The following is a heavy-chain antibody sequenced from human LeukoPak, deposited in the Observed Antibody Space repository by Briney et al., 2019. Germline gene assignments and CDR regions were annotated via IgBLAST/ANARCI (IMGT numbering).Heavy chain of an antibody. CDR2: IYYSGST. V-gene: IGHV4-39*01. Sequence: SETLSLTCTVSGGSISSSSYYWGWIRQPPGTGLEWIGSIYYSGSTYYNPSLKSRVTISVDTSKNQFSLKLSSVTAADTAVYYCASPIDGEECGGDCYFDAFDIWGQGTMVTVSS. CDR1: GGSISSSSYY. CDR3: ASPIDGEECGGDCYFDAFDI. D-gene: IGHD2-21*02. J-gene: IGHJ3*02.